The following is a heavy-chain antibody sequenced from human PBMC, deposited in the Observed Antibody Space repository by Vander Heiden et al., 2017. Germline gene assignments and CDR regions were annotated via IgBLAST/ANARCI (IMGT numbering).Heavy chain of an antibody. CDR2: INSDGSTT. V-gene: IGHV3-74*01. Sequence: EVQLVESGGGLVQPGGSLRLSCAASGFTFSTYWMHWVRQAPGKGLVWVSLINSDGSTTTYADSVKGRFTISRDNAKNTLYLQMNSLRAEDTAVYYCATYSSSCYWGQGTLVTVSS. J-gene: IGHJ4*02. CDR1: GFTFSTYW. CDR3: ATYSSSCY. D-gene: IGHD6-13*01.